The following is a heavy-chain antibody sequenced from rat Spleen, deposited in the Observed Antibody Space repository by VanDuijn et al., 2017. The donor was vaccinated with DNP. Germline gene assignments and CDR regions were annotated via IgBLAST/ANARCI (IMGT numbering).Heavy chain of an antibody. D-gene: IGHD1-9*01. Sequence: EVQLVESGGGLVQPGRSMKLSCAASGFTFSNYDMAWVRQAPKKGLEWVASISYEGSSIHYGNSVKGRFTISRDTAKSTLYLQMNSLRSEDTATYYCARRRYGYRDNWFAYWGQGTLVTVSS. CDR1: GFTFSNYD. J-gene: IGHJ3*01. CDR2: ISYEGSSI. CDR3: ARRRYGYRDNWFAY. V-gene: IGHV5-22*01.